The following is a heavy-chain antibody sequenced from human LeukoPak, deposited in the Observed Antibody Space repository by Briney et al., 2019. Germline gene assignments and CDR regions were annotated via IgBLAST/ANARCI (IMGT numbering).Heavy chain of an antibody. CDR3: ASPGIAVVLSYYFDY. D-gene: IGHD6-19*01. Sequence: PGRSLRLSCAASGFTLSSYAMHWVRQAPGKGLEWVAVISYDGSNKYYADSVKGRFTISRDNSKNTLYLQMNSLRAEDTAVYYCASPGIAVVLSYYFDYWGQGTLVTVSS. V-gene: IGHV3-30*04. CDR1: GFTLSSYA. J-gene: IGHJ4*02. CDR2: ISYDGSNK.